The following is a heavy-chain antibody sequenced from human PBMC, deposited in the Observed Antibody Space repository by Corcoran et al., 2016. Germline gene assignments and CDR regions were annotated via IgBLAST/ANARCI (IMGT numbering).Heavy chain of an antibody. CDR1: GYSFTSYW. CDR2: IYPGDSDT. V-gene: IGHV5-51*01. Sequence: EVQLVQSGAEVKKPGESLKISCKGSGYSFTSYWIGWVRQMPGKGLEWMGIIYPGDSDTRYSPSFQGQVTISAAKSISTAYLQWSSLKASDTAMYYCARLGRDSGSYRGAFDIWGQGTMVTVSS. D-gene: IGHD1-26*01. J-gene: IGHJ3*02. CDR3: ARLGRDSGSYRGAFDI.